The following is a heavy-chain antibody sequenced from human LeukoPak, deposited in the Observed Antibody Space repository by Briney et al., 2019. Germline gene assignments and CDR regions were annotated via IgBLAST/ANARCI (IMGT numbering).Heavy chain of an antibody. CDR2: IIPILGIA. Sequence: SVKVSCKASGGTFSSYTISWVRQAPGQGLEWMGRIIPILGIANYAQKFQGRVTITADKSTSTAYVELSSLRSEDTAVYYCARGTWTWYEVTTEEPNFDYWGQGTLVTVSS. V-gene: IGHV1-69*02. CDR3: ARGTWTWYEVTTEEPNFDY. D-gene: IGHD4-17*01. CDR1: GGTFSSYT. J-gene: IGHJ4*02.